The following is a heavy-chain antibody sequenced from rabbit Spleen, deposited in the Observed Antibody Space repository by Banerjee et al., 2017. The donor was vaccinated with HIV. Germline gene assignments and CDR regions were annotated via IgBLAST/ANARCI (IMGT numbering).Heavy chain of an antibody. CDR2: IYTGSSGST. CDR1: GFSFSSVYY. J-gene: IGHJ4*01. CDR3: ARGSATMTLVITGYYLSL. V-gene: IGHV1S45*01. D-gene: IGHD2-1*01. Sequence: QEQLVESGGGLVQPEGSLTLTCTASGFSFSSVYYMCWVRQAPGKGLEWIACIYTGSSGSTYYASWAKGRFTISKTSSTVDLKMTSLTAADTATYFCARGSATMTLVITGYYLSLWGPGTLVTVS.